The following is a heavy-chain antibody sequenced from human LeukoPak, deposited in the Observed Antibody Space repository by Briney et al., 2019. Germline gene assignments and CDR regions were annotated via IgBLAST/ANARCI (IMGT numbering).Heavy chain of an antibody. V-gene: IGHV3-74*01. J-gene: IGHJ4*02. D-gene: IGHD6-19*01. CDR1: GFTFSSYW. Sequence: PGGSLRLSCAASGFTFSSYWMHWVRKAPGKGPVWVSRINSDGSSTSYADSVKGRFTISRDNAKNTLYLQMNSLRAEDTAVYYCVPEEKYSSGWYYFDYWGQGTLVTVSS. CDR3: VPEEKYSSGWYYFDY. CDR2: INSDGSST.